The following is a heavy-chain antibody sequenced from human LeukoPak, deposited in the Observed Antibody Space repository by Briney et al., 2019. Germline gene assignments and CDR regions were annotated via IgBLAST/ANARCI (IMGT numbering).Heavy chain of an antibody. Sequence: SETLSLTCTVSAGSINSYTYYWSWIRQPPGKGLEWIGYIYYSGSTNYNPSLKSRVTISVDTSKNQFSLKLSSVTAEDTAVYYCARDKYYYDSSGYPDYWGQGTLVTVSS. CDR1: AGSINSYTYY. D-gene: IGHD3-22*01. CDR3: ARDKYYYDSSGYPDY. V-gene: IGHV4-61*01. CDR2: IYYSGST. J-gene: IGHJ4*02.